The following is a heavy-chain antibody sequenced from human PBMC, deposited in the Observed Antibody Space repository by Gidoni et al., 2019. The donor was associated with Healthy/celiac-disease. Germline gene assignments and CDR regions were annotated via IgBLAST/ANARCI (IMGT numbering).Heavy chain of an antibody. CDR2: IRSKANSYAT. J-gene: IGHJ3*02. Sequence: EVQLVESGGGLVQPGGSLKLSCAASGFTFSGSAMHWVRQASGKGLEWVGRIRSKANSYATAYAASVKGRFTISRDDSKNTAYLQMNSLKTEDTAVYYCTRHINPYYDSSGYWLPHDAFDIWGQGTMVTVSS. V-gene: IGHV3-73*01. CDR1: GFTFSGSA. D-gene: IGHD3-22*01. CDR3: TRHINPYYDSSGYWLPHDAFDI.